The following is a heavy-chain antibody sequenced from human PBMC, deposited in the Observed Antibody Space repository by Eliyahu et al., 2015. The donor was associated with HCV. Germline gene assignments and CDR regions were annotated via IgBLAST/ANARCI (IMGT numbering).Heavy chain of an antibody. CDR3: AKRGEDYSYYAMDV. V-gene: IGHV3-23*01. Sequence: EVQLLESGGGLVQPGGXLRLSCAASGFXFGRHAXSWVRQAPGKGLGWVSSISPSGGSTYYADSAKGRFTISRDNSKNTMYLQMNSLRVEDTAVYYCAKRGEDYSYYAMDVWGQGTTVTVSS. D-gene: IGHD3-16*01. J-gene: IGHJ6*02. CDR2: ISPSGGST. CDR1: GFXFGRHA.